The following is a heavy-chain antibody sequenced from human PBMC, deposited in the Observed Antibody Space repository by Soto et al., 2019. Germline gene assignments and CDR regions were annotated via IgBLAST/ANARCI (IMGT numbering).Heavy chain of an antibody. Sequence: ASVKVSCKASGYIFSGYYIHWVRQAPGQGLEWMGIINPSGGSTTYAQKFQGRVTVTRDTSTSTVYMELRSLRSDDTAVYYCASSDLEWFLTPYYFDYWGQGTLVTVSS. V-gene: IGHV1-46*01. CDR3: ASSDLEWFLTPYYFDY. J-gene: IGHJ4*02. D-gene: IGHD3-3*01. CDR1: GYIFSGYY. CDR2: INPSGGST.